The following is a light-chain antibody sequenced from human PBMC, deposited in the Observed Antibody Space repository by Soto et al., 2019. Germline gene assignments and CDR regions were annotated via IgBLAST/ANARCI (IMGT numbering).Light chain of an antibody. CDR3: CSYAGSYTSYV. CDR1: SSDVGGYNY. CDR2: DVS. J-gene: IGLJ1*01. V-gene: IGLV2-11*01. Sequence: HSVLTQPLSVSGSPGQSVTISCTGTSSDVGGYNYVSWYQQHPGKAPKLMIYDVSKRPSGVPDRFSGSKSGNTASLTISGLQAEDEADYYCCSYAGSYTSYVFGTGTKVTVL.